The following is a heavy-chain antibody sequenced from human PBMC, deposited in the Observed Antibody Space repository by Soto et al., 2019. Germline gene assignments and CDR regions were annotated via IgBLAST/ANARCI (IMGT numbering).Heavy chain of an antibody. CDR2: IKQDGSGK. Sequence: GGSLRLSCASSGFSLSSYWMTWVRQAPGKGLEWVATIKQDGSGKHYVDSVKGRFTISRDNAKNSLYLEMNSLRAEDTAVYYCARVLYDYVRGRYPLPLWGEAILVT. CDR1: GFSLSSYW. CDR3: ARVLYDYVRGRYPLPL. D-gene: IGHD3-16*01. J-gene: IGHJ4*02. V-gene: IGHV3-7*01.